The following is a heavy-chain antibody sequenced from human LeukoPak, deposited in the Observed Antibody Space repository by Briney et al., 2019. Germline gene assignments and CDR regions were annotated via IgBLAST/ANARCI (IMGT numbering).Heavy chain of an antibody. D-gene: IGHD5-18*01. CDR1: GFTFSSYA. CDR2: ISGSGGST. Sequence: GGSLRLSCAASGFTFSSYAMSWVRQAPGKGLEWVSAISGSGGSTYYADSVKGRFTISRDNSKNTLCLQMNSLRAEDTAVYYCAKVDLDTAMVTAFDYWGQGTLVTVSS. J-gene: IGHJ4*02. V-gene: IGHV3-23*01. CDR3: AKVDLDTAMVTAFDY.